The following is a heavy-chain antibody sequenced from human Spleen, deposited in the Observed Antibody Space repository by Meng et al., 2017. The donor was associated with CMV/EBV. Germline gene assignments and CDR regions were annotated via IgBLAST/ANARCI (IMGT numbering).Heavy chain of an antibody. V-gene: IGHV3-7*01. CDR1: GFSFSNYW. CDR2: IKQDESEK. Sequence: GESLKISCAASGFSFSNYWMTWVRQAPGKGLEWVATIKQDESEKYYVGSVKGRFTISRDNAKNLLHLEMNSLRGEDTAVYYCARELTGNHHFDYWGQGTLVTVSS. J-gene: IGHJ4*02. D-gene: IGHD3-9*01. CDR3: ARELTGNHHFDY.